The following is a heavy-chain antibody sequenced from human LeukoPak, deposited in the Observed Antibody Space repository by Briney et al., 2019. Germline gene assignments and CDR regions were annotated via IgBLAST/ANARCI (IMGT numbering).Heavy chain of an antibody. CDR1: GGSISSHY. D-gene: IGHD6-13*01. Sequence: SETLSLTCTVSGGSISSHYWSWIRQPPGKGLEWIGYIYYSGSTNYNPSLKSRVTISVDTSKNQFSPKLSSVTAADTAVYYCARGLGRQQPLDWFDPWGQGTLVTVSS. V-gene: IGHV4-59*11. CDR3: ARGLGRQQPLDWFDP. J-gene: IGHJ5*02. CDR2: IYYSGST.